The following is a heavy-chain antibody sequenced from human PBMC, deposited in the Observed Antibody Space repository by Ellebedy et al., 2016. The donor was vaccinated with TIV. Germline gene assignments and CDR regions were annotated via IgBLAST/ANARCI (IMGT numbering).Heavy chain of an antibody. Sequence: SETLSLTCSVSGVSISRDYWSWIRQPPGKGLEWIGFAHHSGSTNYIPSLKSRVTISVDTSKNQFSLKLSSMTAADTALYYCARTFTERLEGLTTHWVLDYWGQGTLVTASS. J-gene: IGHJ4*02. CDR2: AHHSGST. CDR1: GVSISRDY. CDR3: ARTFTERLEGLTTHWVLDY. D-gene: IGHD4-11*01. V-gene: IGHV4-59*01.